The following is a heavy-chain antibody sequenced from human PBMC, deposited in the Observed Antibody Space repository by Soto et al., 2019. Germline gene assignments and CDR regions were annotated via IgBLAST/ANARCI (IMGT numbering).Heavy chain of an antibody. CDR3: ARSSGWMNYFDN. D-gene: IGHD6-19*01. V-gene: IGHV1-69*01. CDR1: GGTFSIYA. CDR2: IIPLLGTT. J-gene: IGHJ4*02. Sequence: QVQLVQSGAEVKKPGSSVKVSCRASGGTFSIYAISWVRQAPGQGLEWMGGIIPLLGTTNYAQRFQGRVTPTADESTSTAYMELTSLRSEDTSVYYCARSSGWMNYFDNWGQGTLVTVSS.